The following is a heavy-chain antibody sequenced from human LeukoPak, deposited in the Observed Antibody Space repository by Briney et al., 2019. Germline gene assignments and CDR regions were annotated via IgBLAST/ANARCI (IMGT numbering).Heavy chain of an antibody. CDR3: ARNGDYGAGYYGMDV. D-gene: IGHD4-17*01. CDR1: GYTFTAYY. CDR2: INPNSGGT. V-gene: IGHV1-2*02. J-gene: IGHJ6*02. Sequence: ASVKVSCKAPGYTFTAYYMHWVRQAPGQGLEWVGWINPNSGGTNYAQNFQGRVTLTRDTSISTAYMELSRLRSDDTAVYYCARNGDYGAGYYGMDVWGQGTTVTVSS.